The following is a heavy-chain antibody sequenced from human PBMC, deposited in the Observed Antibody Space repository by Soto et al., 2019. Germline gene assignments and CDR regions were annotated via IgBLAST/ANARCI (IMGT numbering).Heavy chain of an antibody. CDR2: INHSGST. CDR1: GGSFSGYY. Sequence: SETLSLTCVVYGGSFSGYYWSWIRQPPGKGLEWIGEINHSGSTNYNPSLKSRVTISVDTSKNQFSLKLSSVTAADTAVYYCARLRYFAWFDPWGQGTLVTVSS. D-gene: IGHD3-9*01. J-gene: IGHJ5*02. V-gene: IGHV4-34*01. CDR3: ARLRYFAWFDP.